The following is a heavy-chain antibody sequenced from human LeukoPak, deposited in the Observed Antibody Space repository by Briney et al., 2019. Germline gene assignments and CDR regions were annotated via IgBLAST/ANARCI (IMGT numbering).Heavy chain of an antibody. CDR1: GGSISSYY. CDR2: IYYSGST. V-gene: IGHV4-59*01. D-gene: IGHD2-15*01. Sequence: PSETLSLTCTVSGGSISSYYWSWIRQPPGKGLEWIGYIYYSGSTNYNPSLKSRVTISVDTSKNQFSLKLSSVTAADTAVYYCARDLMILGSGNWFDPWGQGTLVTVSS. J-gene: IGHJ5*02. CDR3: ARDLMILGSGNWFDP.